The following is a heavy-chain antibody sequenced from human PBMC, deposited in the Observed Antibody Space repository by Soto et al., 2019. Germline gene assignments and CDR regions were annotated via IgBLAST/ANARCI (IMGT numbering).Heavy chain of an antibody. Sequence: EVQLVESGGGLVQPGGSLRLSCAASGFTFSSYSMNWVRQAPGKGLEWVSYISSSSSTIYYADSVKGRFTISRDNAKNSLYLQMNSLRAEDTAVYYCAREFRVIGRPYSFDYWGQGTLITVSS. V-gene: IGHV3-48*01. J-gene: IGHJ4*02. CDR1: GFTFSSYS. D-gene: IGHD3-16*02. CDR3: AREFRVIGRPYSFDY. CDR2: ISSSSSTI.